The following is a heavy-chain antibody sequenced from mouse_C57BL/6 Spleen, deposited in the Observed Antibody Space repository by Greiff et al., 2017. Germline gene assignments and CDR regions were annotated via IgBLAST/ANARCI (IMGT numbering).Heavy chain of an antibody. Sequence: VKLQQPGAELVKPGASVKVSCKASGYTFTSYWMHWVKQRPGQGLEWIGRIHPSDSDTNYNQKFKGKATLTVDKSSSTAYMQLSSLTSEDSAVYYCAIRYYGSSSYYYAMDYWGQGTSVTVSS. V-gene: IGHV1-74*01. D-gene: IGHD1-1*01. CDR3: AIRYYGSSSYYYAMDY. CDR1: GYTFTSYW. CDR2: IHPSDSDT. J-gene: IGHJ4*01.